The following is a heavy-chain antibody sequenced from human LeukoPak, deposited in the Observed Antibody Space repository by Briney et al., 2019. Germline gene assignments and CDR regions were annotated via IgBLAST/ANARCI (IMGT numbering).Heavy chain of an antibody. D-gene: IGHD2-2*01. J-gene: IGHJ6*02. CDR1: GYTFTGYY. CDR3: ARGVVPAAMHYYYYGMDV. Sequence: GASVKVSCKASGYTFTGYYMHWVRQAPGQGLEWMGWINPNSGGTNYAQKFQGRVTMTRDTSISTAYMELSGLRSDDTAVYYCARGVVPAAMHYYYYGMDVWGQGTTVTVSS. CDR2: INPNSGGT. V-gene: IGHV1-2*02.